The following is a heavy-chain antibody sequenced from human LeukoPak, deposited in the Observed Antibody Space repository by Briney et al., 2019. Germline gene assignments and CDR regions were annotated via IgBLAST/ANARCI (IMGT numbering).Heavy chain of an antibody. CDR1: GFTFSSYW. D-gene: IGHD4-17*01. CDR3: ARDLTVTTPFSVDY. Sequence: PGGSLRLSCAASGFTFSSYWMSWVRQAPGKGLEWVANIKQDGSENYYGDSVKGRFTIFRDNAKNSLYLQMNSLRAEDTAVYYCARDLTVTTPFSVDYWGQGTLVTVSS. J-gene: IGHJ4*02. V-gene: IGHV3-7*01. CDR2: IKQDGSEN.